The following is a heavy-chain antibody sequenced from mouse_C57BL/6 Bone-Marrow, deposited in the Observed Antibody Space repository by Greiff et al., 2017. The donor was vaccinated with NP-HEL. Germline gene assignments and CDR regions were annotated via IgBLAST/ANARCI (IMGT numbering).Heavy chain of an antibody. V-gene: IGHV2-4*01. J-gene: IGHJ4*01. CDR2: IWSGGST. CDR3: AKTRLRRGNYYYAMDY. D-gene: IGHD2-4*01. Sequence: VQLKESGPGLVQPSQSLSITCTVSGFSLTSYGVHWVRQPPGKGLEWLGVIWSGGSTDYNAAFISRLSISKDNSKSQVFFKMNSLQADDTAIYYCAKTRLRRGNYYYAMDYWGQGTSVTVSS. CDR1: GFSLTSYG.